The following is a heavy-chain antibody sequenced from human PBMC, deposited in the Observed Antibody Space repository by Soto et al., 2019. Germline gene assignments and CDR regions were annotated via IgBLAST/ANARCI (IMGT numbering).Heavy chain of an antibody. Sequence: SETLSLTCAVYGGSFSGYYWSWIRQPPGKGLEWIGEINHSGSTNYNPSLKSRVTISVDTSKNQFSLKLSSVTAADTAVYYCARGRILSIAAAGARGKTYNWFDPWGQGTLVTVSS. CDR1: GGSFSGYY. CDR2: INHSGST. CDR3: ARGRILSIAAAGARGKTYNWFDP. V-gene: IGHV4-34*01. D-gene: IGHD6-13*01. J-gene: IGHJ5*02.